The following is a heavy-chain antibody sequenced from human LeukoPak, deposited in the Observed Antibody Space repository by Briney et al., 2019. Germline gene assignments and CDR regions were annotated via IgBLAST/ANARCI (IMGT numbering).Heavy chain of an antibody. CDR1: GFTFSSYW. J-gene: IGHJ6*03. D-gene: IGHD4-11*01. Sequence: GGSLRLSCAASGFTFSSYWMHWVRQAPGKGLVWVSRINTDGSSTSYADSVKGRFTISRDNAKNTLYLQMNSLRAEDTVVYYCARDTVDDYSNYYYMDVWGKGTTVTVSS. CDR2: INTDGSST. V-gene: IGHV3-74*01. CDR3: ARDTVDDYSNYYYMDV.